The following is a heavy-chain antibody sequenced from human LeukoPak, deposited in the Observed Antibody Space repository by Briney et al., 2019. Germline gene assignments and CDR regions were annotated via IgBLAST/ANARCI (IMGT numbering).Heavy chain of an antibody. J-gene: IGHJ4*02. V-gene: IGHV3-21*01. Sequence: GGSLRLSCAASRFTFSSYSMNWVRQAPGKGLEWVSSISSSSSYIYYADSVKGRFTISRDNAKNSLYLQMNSLRAEDTAVYYCARDWDYDFWSGYYTPFDYWGQGTLVTVSS. CDR1: RFTFSSYS. D-gene: IGHD3-3*01. CDR3: ARDWDYDFWSGYYTPFDY. CDR2: ISSSSSYI.